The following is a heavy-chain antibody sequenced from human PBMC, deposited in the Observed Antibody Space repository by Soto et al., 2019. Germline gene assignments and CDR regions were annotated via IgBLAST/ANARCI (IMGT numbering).Heavy chain of an antibody. CDR1: EFSFSTYS. CDR3: AREETAWPLAYGLDV. CDR2: IGRRSDI. J-gene: IGHJ6*02. D-gene: IGHD2-21*02. Sequence: SXRLSFEASEFSFSTYSMHWVRQAPGKGLEWVSSIGRRSDIYYADSVKGRFTISRDNAKNSVSLQMNSLRDEDTAVYYCAREETAWPLAYGLDVWGQGTPVTV. V-gene: IGHV3-21*01.